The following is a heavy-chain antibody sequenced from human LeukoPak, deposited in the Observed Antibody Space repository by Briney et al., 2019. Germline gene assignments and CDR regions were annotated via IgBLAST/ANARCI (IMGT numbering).Heavy chain of an antibody. D-gene: IGHD6-6*01. CDR3: AKVYSARTYAFDM. V-gene: IGHV3-53*01. CDR1: GFSVSSYN. J-gene: IGHJ3*02. CDR2: IYRRGDT. Sequence: GGSLRLSCAASGFSVSSYNLNWVRQAPGKGLEWGSVIYRRGDTDYADSVKGRFSVSRDSYGNTLYLQMNSLRGEDTAVYYCAKVYSARTYAFDMWGQGTVVSVSA.